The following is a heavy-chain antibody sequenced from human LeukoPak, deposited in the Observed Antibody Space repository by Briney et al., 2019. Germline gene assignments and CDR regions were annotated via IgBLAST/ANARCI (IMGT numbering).Heavy chain of an antibody. CDR1: GFTFNTYA. D-gene: IGHD2/OR15-2a*01. CDR3: ARGKTSQNIVTRKTYNWFDP. Sequence: PGGSLRLSCAASGFTFNTYAMSWVRQAPGKGLEWVSAITSSGGSTYYADPVKGRFTISRDNAKNSLYLQMKSLRAEDTAVYYCARGKTSQNIVTRKTYNWFDPWGQGTLVTVSS. V-gene: IGHV3-23*01. CDR2: ITSSGGST. J-gene: IGHJ5*02.